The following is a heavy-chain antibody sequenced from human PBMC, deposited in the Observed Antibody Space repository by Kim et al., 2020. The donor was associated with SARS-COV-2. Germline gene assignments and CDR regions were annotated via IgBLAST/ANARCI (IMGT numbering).Heavy chain of an antibody. D-gene: IGHD1-26*01. V-gene: IGHV1-69*01. Sequence: TQRFQGRVTITADESPSTAYMDLSSLRYEDTAVYYCARDGVGAATLYGMDVWGQGTPVTVSS. CDR3: ARDGVGAATLYGMDV. J-gene: IGHJ6*02.